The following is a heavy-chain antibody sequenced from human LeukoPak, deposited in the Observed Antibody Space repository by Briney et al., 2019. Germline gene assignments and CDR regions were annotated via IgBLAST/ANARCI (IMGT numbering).Heavy chain of an antibody. CDR3: ARGNGYSYNWFDP. CDR1: GGTFSSYA. CDR2: IIPIFGTA. D-gene: IGHD3-3*01. J-gene: IGHJ5*02. Sequence: SVKVSCKASGGTFSSYAISWVRQAPGQGLEWMGGIIPIFGTANYAQQFQGRVTITADESTSTAYMELSSLRSEDTAVYYCARGNGYSYNWFDPWGQGTLVTVSS. V-gene: IGHV1-69*13.